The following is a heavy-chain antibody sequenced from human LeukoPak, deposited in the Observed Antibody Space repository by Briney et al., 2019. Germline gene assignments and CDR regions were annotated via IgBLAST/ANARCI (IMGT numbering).Heavy chain of an antibody. J-gene: IGHJ4*02. CDR3: ARGARYGSGSYFDY. D-gene: IGHD3-10*01. CDR2: IYYSGST. CDR1: GGSISSGGYY. V-gene: IGHV4-31*03. Sequence: SETLSLTCTVSGGSISSGGYYWSWIRQHPGKGLEWIGYIYYSGSTYYNPSLKSRVTISVDTSKNQFSLKLSSVTAADTAVYYCARGARYGSGSYFDYWGQGTLVTVSS.